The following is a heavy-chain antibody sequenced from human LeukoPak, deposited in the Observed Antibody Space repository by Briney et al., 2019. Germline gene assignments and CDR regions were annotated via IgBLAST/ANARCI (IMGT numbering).Heavy chain of an antibody. CDR2: INGDGGST. J-gene: IGHJ4*02. CDR3: ARNEVGAPPIDY. Sequence: GGSLRLSCEASGFAFSRHWMHWVRQVPGKGLVWVCNINGDGGSTGCADSVKGRFTTSRDNAKNTLYLHMNSLRGEDTAVYYCARNEVGAPPIDYWGQGALVTVSS. CDR1: GFAFSRHW. D-gene: IGHD1-26*01. V-gene: IGHV3-74*01.